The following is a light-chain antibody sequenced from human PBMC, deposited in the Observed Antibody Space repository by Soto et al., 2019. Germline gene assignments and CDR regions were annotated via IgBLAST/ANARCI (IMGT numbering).Light chain of an antibody. CDR1: QSFTSS. J-gene: IGKJ4*01. V-gene: IGKV3-11*01. CDR3: QQRTSWPT. CDR2: DVS. Sequence: EFVLTQSPGTLSLSPGDRATLSCRASQSFTSSLAWFQQKPGQAPRLLIYDVSRRATAIPARFSGSGSGTDFTLTISSLEPEDFAVYYCQQRTSWPTFGGGTKVDIK.